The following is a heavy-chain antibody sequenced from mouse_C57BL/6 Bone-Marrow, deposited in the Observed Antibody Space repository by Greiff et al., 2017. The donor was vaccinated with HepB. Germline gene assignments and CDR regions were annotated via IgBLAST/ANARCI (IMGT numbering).Heavy chain of an antibody. D-gene: IGHD2-1*01. CDR1: GFTFSSYT. J-gene: IGHJ3*01. Sequence: VQLKESGGGLVKPGGSLKLSCAASGFTFSSYTMSWVRQTPEKRLEWVATISGGGGNTYYPDSVKGRFTISRDNAKNTLYLQMSSLRSEDTALYYCARRNYAYWGQGTLVTVSA. CDR2: ISGGGGNT. V-gene: IGHV5-9*01. CDR3: ARRNYAY.